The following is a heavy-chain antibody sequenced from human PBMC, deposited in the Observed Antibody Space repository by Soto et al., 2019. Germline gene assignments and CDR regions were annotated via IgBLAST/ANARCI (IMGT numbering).Heavy chain of an antibody. V-gene: IGHV3-21*01. CDR2: ISSSSSYI. CDR1: GFTFSSYS. D-gene: IGHD3-10*01. Sequence: GGSLRLSCAASGFTFSSYSMNWIRQAPGKGLEWVSSISSSSSYIYYADSVKGRFTISRDKAKNSLYLQMNSLRAEDTAVYYCASRGVQGSSFSYYYGMDVWGQGTTVTVSS. J-gene: IGHJ6*02. CDR3: ASRGVQGSSFSYYYGMDV.